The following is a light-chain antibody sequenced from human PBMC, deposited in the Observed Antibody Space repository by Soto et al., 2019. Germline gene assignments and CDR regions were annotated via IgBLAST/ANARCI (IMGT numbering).Light chain of an antibody. CDR1: QRVISDY. CDR2: GAS. V-gene: IGKV3-20*01. CDR3: QQYGRSPLFT. J-gene: IGKJ3*01. Sequence: IVLTQSPGTLSLSPGERATLSCRASQRVISDYLNWYQQKPGQAPRLLIYGASNRATGIPDRSSGSGSGTDFTLTISRLEPEDFAVYYCQQYGRSPLFTFGPGTKVDIK.